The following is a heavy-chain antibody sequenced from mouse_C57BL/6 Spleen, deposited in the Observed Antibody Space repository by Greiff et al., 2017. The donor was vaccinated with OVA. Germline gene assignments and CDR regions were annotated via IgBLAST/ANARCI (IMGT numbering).Heavy chain of an antibody. CDR1: GYTFTDYE. V-gene: IGHV1-15*01. J-gene: IGHJ3*01. Sequence: QVTLKVSGAELVRPGASVTLSCKASGYTFTDYEMHWVKQTPVHGLEWIGAIDPETGGTAYNQKFKGKAILTADKSSSTAYMELRSLTSEDSAVYYCTRGRLQFAYWGQGTLVTVSA. CDR2: IDPETGGT. CDR3: TRGRLQFAY.